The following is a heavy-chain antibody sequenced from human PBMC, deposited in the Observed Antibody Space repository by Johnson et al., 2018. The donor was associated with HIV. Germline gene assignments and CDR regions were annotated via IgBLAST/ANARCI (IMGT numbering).Heavy chain of an antibody. CDR2: MSSDGSSK. V-gene: IGHV3-74*01. D-gene: IGHD1-26*01. Sequence: MQLVESGGGVVQPGGSLRLSCAASGFTVSRYYMHWVRQAPGKGLVWVSRMSSDGSSKSSADSVKGRFTISRDNAKNTLYLQMNSLRVNHTAVYYCARDPGTGSLADERSWGVCDLWGQGKRVTVSS. CDR1: GFTVSRYY. J-gene: IGHJ3*01. CDR3: ARDPGTGSLADERSWGVCDL.